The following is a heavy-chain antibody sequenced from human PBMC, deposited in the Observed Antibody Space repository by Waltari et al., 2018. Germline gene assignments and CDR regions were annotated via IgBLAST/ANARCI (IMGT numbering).Heavy chain of an antibody. CDR3: AKGGVVTAWDEY. D-gene: IGHD2-21*02. V-gene: IGHV3-23*01. CDR2: ISGGSDYI. J-gene: IGHJ4*02. Sequence: EVQLLESGGGLVQPGGSLRLSCAASGFTFSSYGMSWVRQAPGKGPEWVSAISGGSDYIYYADSVSGRFTISRDNSKNTLYLQMSSLKAEDTAVYYCAKGGVVTAWDEYWGQGTLVTVSS. CDR1: GFTFSSYG.